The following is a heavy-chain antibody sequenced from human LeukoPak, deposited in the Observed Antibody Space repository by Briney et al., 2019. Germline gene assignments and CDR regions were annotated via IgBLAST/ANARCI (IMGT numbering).Heavy chain of an antibody. CDR3: ARDRAWNYFDY. V-gene: IGHV3-30-3*01. J-gene: IGHJ4*02. CDR1: GFTFSTYT. D-gene: IGHD3-3*01. CDR2: ISYDGSSK. Sequence: PGGSLRLSCAASGFTFSTYTIHWVRQAPGKGLEWVALISYDGSSKYCANSVKGRFTISRDNSKNTLYLQMNSLRAEDTAVYYCARDRAWNYFDYWGQGTLVTVSS.